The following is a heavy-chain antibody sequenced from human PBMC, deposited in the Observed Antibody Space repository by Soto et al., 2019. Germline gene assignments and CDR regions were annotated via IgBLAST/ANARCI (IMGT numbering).Heavy chain of an antibody. Sequence: KPSETLSLTCAVSGGSISSSNWWSWVRQPPGKGLEWIGEIYHSGSTNYNPSLKSRVTISVDKSKNQFSLKLSSVTAADTAVYYCASLEGNWKRSYGMDVWGQGTTVTVSS. J-gene: IGHJ6*02. CDR2: IYHSGST. D-gene: IGHD1-1*01. CDR3: ASLEGNWKRSYGMDV. V-gene: IGHV4-4*02. CDR1: GGSISSSNW.